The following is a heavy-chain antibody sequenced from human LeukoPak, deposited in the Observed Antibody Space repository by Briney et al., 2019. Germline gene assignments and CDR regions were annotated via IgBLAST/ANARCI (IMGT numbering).Heavy chain of an antibody. CDR2: IWRGGNTK. V-gene: IGHV3-33*01. CDR3: VADPPDSXWAFWS. Sequence: PGGSLRLSCSTSGFDFRMSAMHWVRQAPGKGLEWVAMIWRGGNTKFYVDSVKGRCNIFRDDFRSIFYLQMDSLTADDTAVYYCVADPPDSXWAFWSWGQXXLVXVS. J-gene: IGHJ5*02. D-gene: IGHD6-19*01. CDR1: GFDFRMSA.